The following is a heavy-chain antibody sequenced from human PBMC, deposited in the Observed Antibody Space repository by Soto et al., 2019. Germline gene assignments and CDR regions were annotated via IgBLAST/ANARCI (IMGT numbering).Heavy chain of an antibody. Sequence: QVQLVQSGAEVKKPGSSVKVSCNASGGTFSSYTIIWVRQAPGQGLEWMGSIIPILGIANYAQKFQGRVTITADKDTSTAYMELSSLRSEDMTVYYCARGATVTTWTFDDWGQRTLVTVSA. CDR2: IIPILGIA. J-gene: IGHJ4*02. D-gene: IGHD4-17*01. CDR1: GGTFSSYT. CDR3: ARGATVTTWTFDD. V-gene: IGHV1-69*02.